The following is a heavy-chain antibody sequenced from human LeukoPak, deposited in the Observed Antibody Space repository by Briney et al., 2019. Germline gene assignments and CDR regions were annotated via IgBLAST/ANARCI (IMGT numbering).Heavy chain of an antibody. J-gene: IGHJ4*02. CDR1: GHSISSGYY. CDR2: IYHSGST. Sequence: SETLSLTCAVSGHSISSGYYWGWIRPPPGKGLEWIGSIYHSGSTYYNPSLKSRVTISVDTSKNQFSLKLSSVTAADTAVYYCARHVCGGGSCYSFDYWGQGTLVTVSS. D-gene: IGHD2-15*01. V-gene: IGHV4-38-2*01. CDR3: ARHVCGGGSCYSFDY.